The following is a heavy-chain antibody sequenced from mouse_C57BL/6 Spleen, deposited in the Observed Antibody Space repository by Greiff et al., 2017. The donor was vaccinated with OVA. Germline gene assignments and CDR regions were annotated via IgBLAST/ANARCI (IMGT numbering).Heavy chain of an antibody. CDR2: IYPGDGDT. CDR1: GYAFSSYW. Sequence: VKLQESGAELVKPGASVKISCKASGYAFSSYWMNWVKQRPGKGLEWIGQIYPGDGDTNYNGKFKGKATLTADKSSSTAYMQLSSLTSEDSAVYFCARYYSNYVDAMDYWGQGTSVTVSS. D-gene: IGHD2-5*01. V-gene: IGHV1-80*01. CDR3: ARYYSNYVDAMDY. J-gene: IGHJ4*01.